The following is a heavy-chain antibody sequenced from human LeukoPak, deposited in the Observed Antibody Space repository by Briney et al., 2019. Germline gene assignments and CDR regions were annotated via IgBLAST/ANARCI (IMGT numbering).Heavy chain of an antibody. D-gene: IGHD4-23*01. CDR1: GFTFSDYY. V-gene: IGHV3-11*01. CDR2: ISSSGSTI. J-gene: IGHJ6*02. Sequence: GGSLRLSCAASGFTFSDYYMSWIRQAPGKGLEWVSYISSSGSTIYYADSVKGRFTISRDNAKNSLYLQMNSLRAEDTAVYYCARGGPAGLVRWLDYGMDVWGQGTTVTVSS. CDR3: ARGGPAGLVRWLDYGMDV.